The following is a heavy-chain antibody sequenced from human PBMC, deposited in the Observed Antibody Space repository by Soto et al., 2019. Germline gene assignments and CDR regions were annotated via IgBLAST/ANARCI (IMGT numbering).Heavy chain of an antibody. CDR3: ARLGFPGAIYFDS. V-gene: IGHV5-51*01. Sequence: GESLKISCKGSGYNFTTFWIGRVRQMPGKGLEWMGIIYPGDSETKYSPDFEGQVTISADRSTNTAYLQWRSLRASDTAMYYCARLGFPGAIYFDSWGLGTLVTVSS. J-gene: IGHJ4*02. CDR2: IYPGDSET. CDR1: GYNFTTFW.